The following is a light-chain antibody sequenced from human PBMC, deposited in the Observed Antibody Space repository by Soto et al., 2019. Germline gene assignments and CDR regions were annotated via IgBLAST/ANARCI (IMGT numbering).Light chain of an antibody. CDR2: DVT. CDR3: SSFVHGTSYV. J-gene: IGLJ1*01. CDR1: SNDVGRFNY. Sequence: QSALTQAPSASGSPGQSVTISCARTSNDVGRFNYVSWYQHHPGKAPKLIIYDVTKRPSGVPDRFSGSKSGNTAYLTGSGLQAEDEADYFCSSFVHGTSYVFGTGTKVTVL. V-gene: IGLV2-8*01.